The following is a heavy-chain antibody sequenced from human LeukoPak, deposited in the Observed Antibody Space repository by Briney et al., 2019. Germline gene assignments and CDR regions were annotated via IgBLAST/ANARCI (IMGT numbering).Heavy chain of an antibody. CDR3: AKDRYYYGSGSWCAGY. J-gene: IGHJ4*02. CDR2: ISYDGSNK. D-gene: IGHD3-10*01. Sequence: GGSLRLSCAASGFTFSSYGMHWVRQAPGKGLEWVAVISYDGSNKYYADSVKGRFTISRDNSKNTLYLQMNSLRAEDTAVYYCAKDRYYYGSGSWCAGYWGQGTLVTVSS. V-gene: IGHV3-30*18. CDR1: GFTFSSYG.